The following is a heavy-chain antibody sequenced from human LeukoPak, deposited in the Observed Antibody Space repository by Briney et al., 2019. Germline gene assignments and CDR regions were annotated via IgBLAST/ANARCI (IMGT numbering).Heavy chain of an antibody. Sequence: PSETLSLTCTVSGGSISSYYWSWIRQPPGKGLECIGYIYYSGSTNYNPSLRSRVTISVDTSKNEFSLKLGSVTAADTAVYYCAQLSDSDSSGYYWGFEYWGQGSLVTVSS. J-gene: IGHJ4*02. CDR1: GGSISSYY. V-gene: IGHV4-59*08. CDR2: IYYSGST. D-gene: IGHD3-22*01. CDR3: AQLSDSDSSGYYWGFEY.